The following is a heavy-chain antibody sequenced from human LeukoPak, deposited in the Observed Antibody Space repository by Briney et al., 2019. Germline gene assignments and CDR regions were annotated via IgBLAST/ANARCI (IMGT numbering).Heavy chain of an antibody. D-gene: IGHD5-12*01. Sequence: GASVKVSCKASGYTFTNYYMNWVRQAPGQGLEWMGCISPNNGNTNYAQKFQGRVTMTTDTSTNAAYMELRSLRSDDTAVFYCARETPNGYDFDYWGQGTLVTVSS. V-gene: IGHV1-18*04. CDR2: ISPNNGNT. J-gene: IGHJ4*02. CDR3: ARETPNGYDFDY. CDR1: GYTFTNYY.